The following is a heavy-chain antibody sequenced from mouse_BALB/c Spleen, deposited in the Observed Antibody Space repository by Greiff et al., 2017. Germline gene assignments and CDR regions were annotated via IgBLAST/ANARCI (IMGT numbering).Heavy chain of an antibody. V-gene: IGHV5-12-2*01. J-gene: IGHJ4*01. Sequence: EVKLQESGGGLVQPGGSLKLSCAASGFTFSSYTMSWVRQTPEKRLEWVAYISNGGGSTYYPDTVKGRFTISRDNAKNTLYLQMSSLKSEDTAMYYCARRRLDYYYAMDYWGQGTSVTVSS. CDR1: GFTFSSYT. D-gene: IGHD4-1*01. CDR3: ARRRLDYYYAMDY. CDR2: ISNGGGST.